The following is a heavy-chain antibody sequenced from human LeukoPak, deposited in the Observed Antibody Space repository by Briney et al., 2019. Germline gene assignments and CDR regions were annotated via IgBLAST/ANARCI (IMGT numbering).Heavy chain of an antibody. V-gene: IGHV4-34*01. D-gene: IGHD5-12*01. CDR1: DGSFNGYY. CDR2: INHSGST. Sequence: NPSETLSLTCAVYDGSFNGYYWSWIRQPPGKGLEWVGEINHSGSTNYNPSLKSRVTISVDTSRNQFSLKLSSVTAADTAVYYCAIAYSGYDAFDYWGQGTLVTVSS. CDR3: AIAYSGYDAFDY. J-gene: IGHJ4*02.